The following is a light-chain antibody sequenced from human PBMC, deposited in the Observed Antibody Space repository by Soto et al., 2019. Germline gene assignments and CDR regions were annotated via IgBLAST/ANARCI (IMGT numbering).Light chain of an antibody. J-gene: IGKJ1*01. CDR1: QTVRNN. V-gene: IGKV3D-15*01. CDR2: DAS. Sequence: FVLTKSPGTLSLSPGERATLSCRASQTVRNNYLAWYQQKPGQAPRLLIYDASTRATGIPARFSATGSGTEFTLTISSLQSEDFGIYYCQQYTDWPRTFGPGTKVDIK. CDR3: QQYTDWPRT.